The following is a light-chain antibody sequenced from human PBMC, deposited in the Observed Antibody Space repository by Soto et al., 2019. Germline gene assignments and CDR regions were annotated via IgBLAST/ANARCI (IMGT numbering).Light chain of an antibody. CDR2: DAS. CDR3: QQYNDWPTWT. V-gene: IGKV3-15*01. CDR1: QSVGIK. Sequence: EKVMTQSPASLSVSPGERATLSCRASQSVGIKLGWYQQKPGQAPRLLIYDASTRAAGIPARFSGSGSGTEFTLTISSLQSEDFAIYYCQQYNDWPTWTFGQGTKVEIK. J-gene: IGKJ1*01.